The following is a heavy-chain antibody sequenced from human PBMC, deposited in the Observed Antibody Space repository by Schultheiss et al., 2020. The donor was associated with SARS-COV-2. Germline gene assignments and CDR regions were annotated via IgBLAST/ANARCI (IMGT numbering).Heavy chain of an antibody. CDR3: ARDSTISDYYGMDV. Sequence: GGSLRLSCAASGFTFSSYGMHWVRQAPGKGLEWVAVIWYDGSNKYYADSVKGRFTISRDNSKNTLYLQMNSLRAEDTAVYYCARDSTISDYYGMDVWGQGTTVTVSS. J-gene: IGHJ6*02. V-gene: IGHV3-30*19. D-gene: IGHD3-3*01. CDR2: IWYDGSNK. CDR1: GFTFSSYG.